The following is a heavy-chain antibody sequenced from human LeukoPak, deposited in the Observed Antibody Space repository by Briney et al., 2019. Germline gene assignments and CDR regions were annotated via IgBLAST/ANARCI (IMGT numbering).Heavy chain of an antibody. V-gene: IGHV3-23*01. Sequence: GGSLRLSRAASGLTFSRYAMSWVRQAPGKWLEWVSAISASGGSTYYADSVKGRFTISRDNSKNTLYLQMNSLRVEDTAVYYCAKEVYYFDTSGLYSFAFDIWGQGTMVTVPS. D-gene: IGHD3-22*01. CDR3: AKEVYYFDTSGLYSFAFDI. CDR1: GLTFSRYA. J-gene: IGHJ3*02. CDR2: ISASGGST.